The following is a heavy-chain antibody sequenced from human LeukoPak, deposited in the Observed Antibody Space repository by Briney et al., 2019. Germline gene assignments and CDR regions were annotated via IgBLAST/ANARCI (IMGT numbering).Heavy chain of an antibody. Sequence: PGASVKVSCKASGYTFTSYDINWVRQATGQGLEWMGWMNPNTGNTGYAQKFQGRVTMTRSTSISTAYMELSSLRSGDTAVYYCARFRAAAGAYYYYYYGMDVWGQGTTVTVSS. CDR1: GYTFTSYD. D-gene: IGHD6-13*01. CDR3: ARFRAAAGAYYYYYYGMDV. V-gene: IGHV1-8*01. J-gene: IGHJ6*02. CDR2: MNPNTGNT.